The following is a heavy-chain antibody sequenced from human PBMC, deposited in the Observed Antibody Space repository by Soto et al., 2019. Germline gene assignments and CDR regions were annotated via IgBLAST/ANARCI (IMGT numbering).Heavy chain of an antibody. D-gene: IGHD6-6*01. V-gene: IGHV4-39*01. CDR1: GGSISSSSYY. Sequence: QLQLQESGPGLVKPSETLSLTCTVSGGSISSSSYYWGWIRQPPGKGLEWIGSIYYSGSTYYNPSLKSRVTISVDTSKNQFSLKLSSVTAADTAVYYFARLFSYSSSIDYWGQGTLVTVSS. J-gene: IGHJ4*02. CDR3: ARLFSYSSSIDY. CDR2: IYYSGST.